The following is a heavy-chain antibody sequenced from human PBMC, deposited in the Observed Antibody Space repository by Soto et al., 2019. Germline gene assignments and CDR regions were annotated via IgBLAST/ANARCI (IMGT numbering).Heavy chain of an antibody. D-gene: IGHD6-6*01. CDR3: ARGQYSSSGYYYHGMDV. V-gene: IGHV6-1*01. J-gene: IGHJ6*02. Sequence: PSQTLSLTCAISGDSVSSNSAAWNWIRQSPSRGLEWLGRTYYRSKWYNDYAVSVKSRITINPDTSKNQFSLQLNSVTPEDTAVYYCARGQYSSSGYYYHGMDVWGQGTTVTVSS. CDR1: GDSVSSNSAA. CDR2: TYYRSKWYN.